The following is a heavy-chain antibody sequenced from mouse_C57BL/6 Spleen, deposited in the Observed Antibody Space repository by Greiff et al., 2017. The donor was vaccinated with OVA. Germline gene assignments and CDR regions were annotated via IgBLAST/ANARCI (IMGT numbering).Heavy chain of an antibody. V-gene: IGHV1-64*01. CDR1: GYTFTSYW. D-gene: IGHD4-1*01. J-gene: IGHJ1*03. CDR3: ARLGRGDWYFDV. Sequence: QVQLKQPGAELVKPGASVKLSCKASGYTFTSYWMHWVKQRPGQGLEWIGMIHPNSGSTNYNEKFKSKATLTVDKSSSTAYMQLSSLTSEDSAVYYCARLGRGDWYFDVWGTGTTVTVSS. CDR2: IHPNSGST.